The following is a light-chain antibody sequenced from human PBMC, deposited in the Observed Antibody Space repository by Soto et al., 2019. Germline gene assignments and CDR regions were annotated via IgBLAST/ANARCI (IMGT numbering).Light chain of an antibody. J-gene: IGLJ2*01. V-gene: IGLV1-44*01. Sequence: QSVLTQPPSASGAPGQRVTISCSGSRSNIGSQVVQWFQHLPGTAPKVLIQNNSERPSGVPDRFSGSKSGTSASLAISGIQTEDEGDYYCATWDDSLDGPVFGEGTKLTVL. CDR2: NNS. CDR3: ATWDDSLDGPV. CDR1: RSNIGSQV.